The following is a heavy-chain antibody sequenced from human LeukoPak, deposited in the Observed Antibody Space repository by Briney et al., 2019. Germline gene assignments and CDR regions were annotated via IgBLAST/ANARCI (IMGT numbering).Heavy chain of an antibody. CDR2: IYPGDSDT. CDR3: ARSGGRLLYYYYYMDV. D-gene: IGHD2-15*01. V-gene: IGHV5-51*01. Sequence: RESLKISCKGSGYSFTSYWIGWVRQMPGKGLEWMGIIYPGDSDTRYSPSFQGQVTISADKSISTAYLQWSSLKASDTAMYYCARSGGRLLYYYYYMDVWGKGTTVTVSS. J-gene: IGHJ6*03. CDR1: GYSFTSYW.